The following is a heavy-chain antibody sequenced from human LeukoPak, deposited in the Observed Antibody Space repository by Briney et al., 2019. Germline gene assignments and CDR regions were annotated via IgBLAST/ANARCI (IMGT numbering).Heavy chain of an antibody. D-gene: IGHD3-10*01. CDR1: GGSISSYY. Sequence: SETLSLTCTVSGGSISSYYWSWIRQPPGKGLEWIGYIYYSGSTNYNPSLQSRVTISVDTSKNQFSLKLSSVTAADTAVNYCARGLRGKFGSGSYYDPWGQGTLVTVSS. CDR2: IYYSGST. CDR3: ARGLRGKFGSGSYYDP. V-gene: IGHV4-59*01. J-gene: IGHJ5*02.